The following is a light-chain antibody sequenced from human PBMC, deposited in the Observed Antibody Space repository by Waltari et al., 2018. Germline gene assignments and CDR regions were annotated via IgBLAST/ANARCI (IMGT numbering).Light chain of an antibody. CDR1: ENIGSY. Sequence: DIHMTQSPPSLSASIADRVTITGRASENIGSYLNWYQQKSGEVPRLLIYAASTLQSGVPPRFSGSRSGTDFTFTISSLQPEDCAVYYCQHSFETPYSFGQGTKVEIK. CDR2: AAS. CDR3: QHSFETPYS. J-gene: IGKJ2*03. V-gene: IGKV1-39*01.